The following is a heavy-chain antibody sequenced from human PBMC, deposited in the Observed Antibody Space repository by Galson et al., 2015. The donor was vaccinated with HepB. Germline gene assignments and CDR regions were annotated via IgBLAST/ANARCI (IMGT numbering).Heavy chain of an antibody. D-gene: IGHD5-12*01. J-gene: IGHJ6*03. Sequence: VKVSCKVSGYTFTDYYMHWVQQAPGKGLEWMGLVDPEDGETIYAEKFQGRVTITADTSTDTAYMELSSLRSEDTAVYYCASPESEYSGYDPDYYYMDVWGKGTTVTVSS. CDR2: VDPEDGET. CDR1: GYTFTDYY. V-gene: IGHV1-69-2*01. CDR3: ASPESEYSGYDPDYYYMDV.